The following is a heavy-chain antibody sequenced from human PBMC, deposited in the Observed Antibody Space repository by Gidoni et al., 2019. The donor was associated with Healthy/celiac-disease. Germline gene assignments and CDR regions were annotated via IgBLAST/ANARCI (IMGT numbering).Heavy chain of an antibody. CDR1: GFTFSRSS. V-gene: IGHV3-21*01. Sequence: EVQLVESGGGLVKPGGSPRLSCAASGFTFSRSSMHLVRQVQGKGVEWVSCMSSSSSDIYYADSVKGRFNIARDNAKNSLYLQMNSLRAEDTAVYYWASWPRGAGKTLGAWWTPFDPWGQGTLVTVSS. CDR2: MSSSSSDI. J-gene: IGHJ5*02. D-gene: IGHD6-19*01. CDR3: ASWPRGAGKTLGAWWTPFDP.